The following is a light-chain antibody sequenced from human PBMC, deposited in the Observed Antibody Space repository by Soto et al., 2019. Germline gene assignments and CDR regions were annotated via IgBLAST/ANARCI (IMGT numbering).Light chain of an antibody. Sequence: QAVVTQPPSVSGAPGQRVTISCTGSSSNIGAGYDVHWYQQIPGTAPKLLIYGNSNRPSGVPDRFSGSKSGTSASLAITGLQAEDEADYYCQSYDSSLNVVFGGGTKVTVL. CDR2: GNS. V-gene: IGLV1-40*01. CDR3: QSYDSSLNVV. CDR1: SSNIGAGYD. J-gene: IGLJ2*01.